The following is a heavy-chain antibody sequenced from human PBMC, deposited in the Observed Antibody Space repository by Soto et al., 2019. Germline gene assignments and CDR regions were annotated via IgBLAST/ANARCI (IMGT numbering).Heavy chain of an antibody. D-gene: IGHD3-10*01. CDR3: ASPDMVRGVIISLDY. Sequence: ASVKVSCKSSGYTFSSYHLNWVRQATGQGLEWMGSMDPNSGDTIFAQKFQGRVTMTRNTSISTAYMELSSLRSEDTAVYYCASPDMVRGVIISLDYWGQGTLVTVSS. CDR1: GYTFSSYH. CDR2: MDPNSGDT. J-gene: IGHJ4*02. V-gene: IGHV1-8*01.